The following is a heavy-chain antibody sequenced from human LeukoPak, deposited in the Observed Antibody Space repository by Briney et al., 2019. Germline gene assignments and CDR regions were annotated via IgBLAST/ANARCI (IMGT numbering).Heavy chain of an antibody. J-gene: IGHJ4*02. CDR3: AKDAAPGIAVEPYGPLDY. V-gene: IGHV3-30*18. D-gene: IGHD6-19*01. CDR1: GFTFSSYG. CDR2: ISYDGSNK. Sequence: PGRSLRLSCAASGFTFSSYGMHWVRQAPGKGLEWVAVISYDGSNKYYADSVKGRFTISRDNSKNTLYLQMNSLRAEDTAVYYCAKDAAPGIAVEPYGPLDYWGQGTLVTVSS.